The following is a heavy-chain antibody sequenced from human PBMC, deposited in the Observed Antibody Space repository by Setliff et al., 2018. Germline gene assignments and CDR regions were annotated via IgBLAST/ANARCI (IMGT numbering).Heavy chain of an antibody. CDR1: GGTFSSSA. CDR2: INPNSGGT. V-gene: IGHV1-2*02. Sequence: ASVKVSCKAFGGTFSSSAINWVRQAPGQGLEWMGWINPNSGGTNYAQKFQGRVTMTRDTSISTAYMELSRLRSDDTAVYYCARTLGYSYGPYYYYYYMDVWGKGTTVTVSS. CDR3: ARTLGYSYGPYYYYYYMDV. J-gene: IGHJ6*03. D-gene: IGHD5-18*01.